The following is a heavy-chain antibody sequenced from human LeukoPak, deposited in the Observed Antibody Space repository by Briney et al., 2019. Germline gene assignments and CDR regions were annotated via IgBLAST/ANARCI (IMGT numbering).Heavy chain of an antibody. V-gene: IGHV3-21*01. CDR3: AHDFWSGYYTG. CDR2: ISSSSSYI. CDR1: GFTFSSYA. D-gene: IGHD3-3*01. J-gene: IGHJ4*02. Sequence: GGSLRLSCAASGFTFSSYAMNWVRQAPGKGLEWVSSISSSSSYIYYADSVKGRFTISRDNAKNSLYLQMNRLRAEDTAVYYCAHDFWSGYYTGWGQGTLVTVSS.